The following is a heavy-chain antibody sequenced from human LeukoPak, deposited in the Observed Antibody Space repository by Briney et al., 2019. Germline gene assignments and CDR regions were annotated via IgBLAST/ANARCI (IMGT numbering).Heavy chain of an antibody. CDR2: IYPGDSDT. J-gene: IGHJ4*02. D-gene: IGHD2/OR15-2a*01. Sequence: GESLQISCKGSGYNFTSYWIVWVRQMPGKGLEWMGIIYPGDSDTRYSPSFQGQVTISADKSISAAYLQWSSLTASDIAMYYCARRSSTASRHFDFWGQGTLVTVSS. V-gene: IGHV5-51*01. CDR1: GYNFTSYW. CDR3: ARRSSTASRHFDF.